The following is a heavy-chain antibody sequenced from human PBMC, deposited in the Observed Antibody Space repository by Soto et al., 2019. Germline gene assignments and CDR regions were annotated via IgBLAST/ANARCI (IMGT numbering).Heavy chain of an antibody. CDR1: GGSISSGGYS. D-gene: IGHD3-10*01. J-gene: IGHJ5*02. V-gene: IGHV4-30-2*01. Sequence: QLQLQESGSGLVKPSQTLSLTCAVSGGSISSGGYSWSWIRQPPGKGLEWIGYIYHSGSTYYNPSLKSRVTISVDRSKNQFSLKLSSVTAADTAVYYCAVRAVRGVIFWFDPWGQGTLVTVSS. CDR2: IYHSGST. CDR3: AVRAVRGVIFWFDP.